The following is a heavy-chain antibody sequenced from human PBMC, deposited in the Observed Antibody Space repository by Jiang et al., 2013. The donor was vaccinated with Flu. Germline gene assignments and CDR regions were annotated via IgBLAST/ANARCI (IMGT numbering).Heavy chain of an antibody. CDR2: IYPGDSDT. Sequence: GAEVKKPGESLKISCKGSGYSFTSYWIGWVRQMPGKGLEWMGIIYPGDSDTRYSPSFQGQVTISADKSISTAYLQWSSLKASDTAMYYCARAREDYDSSGYFRWYFDLVGPWPPVVTVSS. D-gene: IGHD3-22*01. J-gene: IGHJ2*01. CDR1: GYSFTSYW. CDR3: ARAREDYDSSGYFRWYFDL. V-gene: IGHV5-51*01.